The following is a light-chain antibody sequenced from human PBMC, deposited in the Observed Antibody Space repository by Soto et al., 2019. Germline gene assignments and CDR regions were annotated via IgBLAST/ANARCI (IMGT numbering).Light chain of an antibody. J-gene: IGKJ1*01. CDR2: GAS. V-gene: IGKV3-15*01. CDR3: QQYNNWPRT. Sequence: EIVMTQSPATLSVSPGERATLSCRASQSVSSNLAWYQQKPGQAPRLLIYGASTRATGIPARFSGSGSGTEFTLTISSLQSEDFAFYYCQQYNNWPRTFRQGTKVEIK. CDR1: QSVSSN.